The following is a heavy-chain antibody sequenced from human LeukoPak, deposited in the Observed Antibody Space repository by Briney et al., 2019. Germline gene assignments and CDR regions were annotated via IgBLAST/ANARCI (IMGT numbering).Heavy chain of an antibody. Sequence: PGGSLRLSCAASRFTFSNYAMSWVRQAPGKGLEWVSSISISGDNTYYADSMKGRFTISRDNSKDTLYLQMNSLRAEDTAVYYCAGYNCSRTTCYTGGFDYWGQGTLVTVSS. CDR1: RFTFSNYA. J-gene: IGHJ4*02. V-gene: IGHV3-23*01. D-gene: IGHD2-2*02. CDR3: AGYNCSRTTCYTGGFDY. CDR2: ISISGDNT.